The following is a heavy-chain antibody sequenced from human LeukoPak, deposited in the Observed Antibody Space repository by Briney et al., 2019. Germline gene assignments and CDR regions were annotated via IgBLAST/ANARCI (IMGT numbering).Heavy chain of an antibody. Sequence: SQTLSLTRTLSRNSVSGHYWSWIRQTPGKELEWIGYVSYSGGTNYNPSLKRRVSISLDTSKNQFSLKLSSPAAADPAVYYCARAPMAITTSAFPDAFDFWGQGTMVTVSS. D-gene: IGHD5-12*01. CDR2: VSYSGGT. CDR1: RNSVSGHY. J-gene: IGHJ3*01. CDR3: ARAPMAITTSAFPDAFDF. V-gene: IGHV4-59*02.